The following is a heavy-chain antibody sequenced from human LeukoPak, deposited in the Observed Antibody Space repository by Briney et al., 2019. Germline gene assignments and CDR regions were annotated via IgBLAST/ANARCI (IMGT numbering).Heavy chain of an antibody. CDR2: ISYSGST. CDR3: ARLKYYYDGSGYLLFDY. D-gene: IGHD3-22*01. V-gene: IGHV4-59*08. CDR1: GGSISSYY. J-gene: IGHJ4*02. Sequence: SETLSLTCTVSGGSISSYYWSWIRQPPGKGLEWIGYISYSGSTNYNPSLKSRVTISLDTSKNQFSLKLISVTAADTAVYYCARLKYYYDGSGYLLFDYWGQGTLVTVSS.